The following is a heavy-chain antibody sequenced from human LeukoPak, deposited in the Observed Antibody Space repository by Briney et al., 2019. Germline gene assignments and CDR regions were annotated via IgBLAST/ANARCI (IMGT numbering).Heavy chain of an antibody. CDR2: VYTSGST. V-gene: IGHV4-4*07. J-gene: IGHJ3*02. CDR3: ARVGRSQGAFDI. CDR1: GGSISSYY. D-gene: IGHD2-15*01. Sequence: SETLSLTCTVSGGSISSYYWSWIRQPAGKGLEWIGRVYTSGSTNYNPSLKSRVTMSVDTSKNQFSLELSSVTAADTAVYYCARVGRSQGAFDIWGQGTMVTVSS.